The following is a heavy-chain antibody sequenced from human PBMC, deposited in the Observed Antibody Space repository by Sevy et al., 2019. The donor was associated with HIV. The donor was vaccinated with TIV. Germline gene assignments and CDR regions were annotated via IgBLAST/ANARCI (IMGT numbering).Heavy chain of an antibody. Sequence: GGSLRLSCAASGFTVSSNYMSWVRQAPGKGLEWVSVIYSGGSTFYADSVKGRFTISGDSSKNTLYLQVSSLRAEDTAGYYCARGGDCSGGSCYDYWGQGTLVTVSS. CDR1: GFTVSSNY. J-gene: IGHJ4*02. D-gene: IGHD2-15*01. CDR3: ARGGDCSGGSCYDY. V-gene: IGHV3-53*01. CDR2: IYSGGST.